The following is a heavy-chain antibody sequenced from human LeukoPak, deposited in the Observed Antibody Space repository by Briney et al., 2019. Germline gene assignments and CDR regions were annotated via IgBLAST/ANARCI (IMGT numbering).Heavy chain of an antibody. CDR3: ARALSGTYGLFQH. V-gene: IGHV4-59*01. J-gene: IGHJ1*01. D-gene: IGHD1-26*01. CDR1: GGSISNYY. CDR2: IYYSGST. Sequence: SETLSLTCTVSGGSISNYYWSWIRQPPGKGLEWIGYIYYSGSTYYNPSLRSRVTISVDTSKDQFSLNLNSVTAADTAVYYCARALSGTYGLFQHWGQGTLVTVSS.